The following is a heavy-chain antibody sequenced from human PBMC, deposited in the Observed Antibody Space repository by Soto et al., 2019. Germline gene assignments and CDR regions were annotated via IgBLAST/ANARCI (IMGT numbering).Heavy chain of an antibody. CDR1: GFTFSSYA. Sequence: EVQLLGSGGGLVQPGGSLTLSCAASGFTFSSYAMSWVRQAPGKGLEWVSLISSSGGITYYADSVKGRFTVSRDNSKNTLYLQMYSLRAEDTAAYYCAKDRLIRNSGYDFEADYWGQGTLVTLSP. CDR2: ISSSGGIT. V-gene: IGHV3-23*01. J-gene: IGHJ4*02. CDR3: AKDRLIRNSGYDFEADY. D-gene: IGHD5-12*01.